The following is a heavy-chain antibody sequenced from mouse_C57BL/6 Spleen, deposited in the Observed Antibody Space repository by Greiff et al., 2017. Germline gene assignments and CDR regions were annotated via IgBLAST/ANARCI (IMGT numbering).Heavy chain of an antibody. V-gene: IGHV5-6*01. CDR2: ISSGGSYT. CDR3: ARERVITSFYWYFDV. Sequence: EVQLVESGGDLVKPGGSLKLSCAASGFTFSSYGMSWVRQTPDKRLEWVATISSGGSYTYYPDSVKGRFTISRDNAKNTLYLQMSSLKSEDTAMYYCARERVITSFYWYFDVWGTGTTVTVSS. J-gene: IGHJ1*03. CDR1: GFTFSSYG. D-gene: IGHD1-1*01.